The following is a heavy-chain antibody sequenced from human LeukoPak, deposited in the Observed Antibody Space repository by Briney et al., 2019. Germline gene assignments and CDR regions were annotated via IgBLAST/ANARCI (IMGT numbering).Heavy chain of an antibody. CDR2: INPHSGGT. D-gene: IGHD2-15*01. J-gene: IGHJ4*02. Sequence: ASVKVSCKASGHTFTGYYMHWVRLAPGQGLEWMGWINPHSGGTKYAQKFQDRVTMTRDTSISTAYMEVSRLRSDDTAVYSCARGYCSGGSCLAYWRQGTLVTVSS. CDR1: GHTFTGYY. CDR3: ARGYCSGGSCLAY. V-gene: IGHV1-2*02.